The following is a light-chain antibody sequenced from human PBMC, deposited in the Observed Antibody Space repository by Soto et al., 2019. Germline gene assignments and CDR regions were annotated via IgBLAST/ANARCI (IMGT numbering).Light chain of an antibody. CDR2: EGT. J-gene: IGLJ2*01. V-gene: IGLV2-23*01. CDR3: CSYAGSSAVV. CDR1: SSDVVSYIF. Sequence: QSVLTQPASVSGSPGQSITISCTGISSDVVSYIFVTWYQQHPGKAPKRMIYEGTKRPSGVSNRFSGSKSGNTASLTISGLQAEDEADYYCCSYAGSSAVVFGGGTKVTVL.